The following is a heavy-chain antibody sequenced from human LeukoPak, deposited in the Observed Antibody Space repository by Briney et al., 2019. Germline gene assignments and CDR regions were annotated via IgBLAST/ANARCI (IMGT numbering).Heavy chain of an antibody. D-gene: IGHD6-13*01. CDR1: GGTFSSYA. Sequence: SVKDSCKDSGGTFSSYAISSVRQAPEQGVEWMGGIIPIFGAANYAQKFQGRVTITADESTRTAYMELSSLRSEDTAVYYCARDGPSTGYSSSWYKREEDYFDYWGQGTLVTVSS. CDR2: IIPIFGAA. CDR3: ARDGPSTGYSSSWYKREEDYFDY. J-gene: IGHJ4*02. V-gene: IGHV1-69*13.